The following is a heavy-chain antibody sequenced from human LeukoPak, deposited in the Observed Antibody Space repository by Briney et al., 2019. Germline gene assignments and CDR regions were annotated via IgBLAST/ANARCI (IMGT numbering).Heavy chain of an antibody. J-gene: IGHJ6*02. CDR3: ARSTTPYYYYGMDV. Sequence: PGGSLRLSCAASGGTFSSYAISWVRQAPGQGLEWMGGIIPIFGTANYAQKFQGRVTITADESTSTAYMELSSLRSEDTAVYYCARSTTPYYYYGMDVWGQGTTVTVSS. CDR1: GGTFSSYA. V-gene: IGHV1-69*01. D-gene: IGHD4-17*01. CDR2: IIPIFGTA.